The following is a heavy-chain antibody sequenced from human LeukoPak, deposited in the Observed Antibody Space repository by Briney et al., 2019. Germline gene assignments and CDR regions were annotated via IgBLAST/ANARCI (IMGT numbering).Heavy chain of an antibody. V-gene: IGHV4-34*01. CDR1: EMSFSAYY. J-gene: IGHJ3*01. Sequence: SETLSLTCAVSEMSFSAYYWNWIRQSPGKGLEWIGEINYGGSTKYTPSLEGRGTILIDTSKNQFSLKLTSVTAADTAVYYCARGFPPGSGSRGSHAFDVWGQGNMVTVSS. CDR2: INYGGST. CDR3: ARGFPPGSGSRGSHAFDV. D-gene: IGHD6-19*01.